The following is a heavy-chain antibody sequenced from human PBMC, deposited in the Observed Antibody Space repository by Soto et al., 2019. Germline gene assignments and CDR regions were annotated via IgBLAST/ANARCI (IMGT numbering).Heavy chain of an antibody. D-gene: IGHD3-10*01. Sequence: QVQLVQSGAEVKKPGSSVQVSCKASAGTFSSYAISWVRQAPGQGLEWMGGIIPIFGTANYAQKFQGRVTITADESTSTAYMELSSLRSEDTAVYYCAVSGPQPRRGFYYYGMDVWGQGATVTVSS. CDR2: IIPIFGTA. J-gene: IGHJ6*02. CDR1: AGTFSSYA. V-gene: IGHV1-69*01. CDR3: AVSGPQPRRGFYYYGMDV.